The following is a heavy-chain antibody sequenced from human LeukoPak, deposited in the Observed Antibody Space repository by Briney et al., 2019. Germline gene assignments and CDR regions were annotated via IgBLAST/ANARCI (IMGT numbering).Heavy chain of an antibody. Sequence: GGSLRLSCAASGFTFSSYAVSWVRQAPGKGLEWVSAISGSGGSTYYADSVKGRFTISRDNSKNTLYLQMNSLRAEDTAVYYCAKALMIGAYYYYGMDVWGQGTTVTVSS. CDR1: GFTFSSYA. CDR2: ISGSGGST. CDR3: AKALMIGAYYYYGMDV. J-gene: IGHJ6*02. D-gene: IGHD2-21*01. V-gene: IGHV3-23*01.